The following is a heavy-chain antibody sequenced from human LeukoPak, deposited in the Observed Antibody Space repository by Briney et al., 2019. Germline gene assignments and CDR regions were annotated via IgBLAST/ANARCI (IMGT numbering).Heavy chain of an antibody. J-gene: IGHJ6*02. Sequence: SVKVSCTASGGTFSSYAISWVRQAPGQGLEWMGRIIPILGIANYAQKFQGRVTITADKSTSTAYMELSSLRSEDTAVYYCASTRWLHHYYGMDVWGQGTTVTVSS. D-gene: IGHD5-12*01. CDR2: IIPILGIA. CDR3: ASTRWLHHYYGMDV. V-gene: IGHV1-69*04. CDR1: GGTFSSYA.